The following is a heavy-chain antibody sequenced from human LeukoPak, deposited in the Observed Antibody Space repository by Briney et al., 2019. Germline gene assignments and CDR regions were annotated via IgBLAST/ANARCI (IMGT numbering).Heavy chain of an antibody. CDR1: GYTFTSYG. Sequence: ASVTVSCTASGYTFTSYGISWVRQAPGQGLEWMGWISAYNGNTNYAQKLQGRVTMTTDTSTSTAYMELRSLRSDDTAVYYCARDGYGSGSFYYYGMDVWGQGTTVTVSS. CDR3: ARDGYGSGSFYYYGMDV. CDR2: ISAYNGNT. D-gene: IGHD3-10*01. V-gene: IGHV1-18*01. J-gene: IGHJ6*02.